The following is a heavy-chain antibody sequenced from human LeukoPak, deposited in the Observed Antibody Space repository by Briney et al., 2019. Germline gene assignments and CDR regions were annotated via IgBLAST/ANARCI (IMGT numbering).Heavy chain of an antibody. J-gene: IGHJ6*03. D-gene: IGHD6-13*01. CDR3: ATTVSSSWYVGYYYYMDV. Sequence: GASVKVSCKASGYTFTSYGISWVRQAPGQGLEWMGWISAYNGNTNYAQKLQGRVTMTTDTSTSTAYMELRSLRSDDTAVYYCATTVSSSWYVGYYYYMDVWGKGTTVTVSS. V-gene: IGHV1-18*01. CDR2: ISAYNGNT. CDR1: GYTFTSYG.